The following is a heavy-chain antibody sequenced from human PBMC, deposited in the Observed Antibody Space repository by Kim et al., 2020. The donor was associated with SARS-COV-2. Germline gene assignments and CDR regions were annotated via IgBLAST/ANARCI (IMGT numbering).Heavy chain of an antibody. J-gene: IGHJ3*02. CDR1: GGSISSGGYY. D-gene: IGHD3-22*01. CDR2: IYYSGST. CDR3: ARARTPMIVVVINAFDI. V-gene: IGHV4-31*03. Sequence: SETLSLTCTVSGGSISSGGYYWSWIRQHPGKGLEWIGYIYYSGSTYYNPSLKSRVTISVDTSKNQFSLKLSSVTAADTAVYYCARARTPMIVVVINAFDIWGQGKMVTVSS.